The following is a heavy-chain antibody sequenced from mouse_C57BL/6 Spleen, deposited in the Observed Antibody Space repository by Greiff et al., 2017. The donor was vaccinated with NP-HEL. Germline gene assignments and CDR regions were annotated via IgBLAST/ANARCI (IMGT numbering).Heavy chain of an antibody. D-gene: IGHD3-2*02. CDR3: ARGSGGCSMDY. J-gene: IGHJ4*01. CDR1: GYTFSSSW. Sequence: QVQLQQSGPELVKPGASVKISCKASGYTFSSSWMNWVKQRPGKGLEWIGRIYPGDGGTNYNGKFKGKATLTGDKSSSTAYMQLSSLTSEDSAVYYCARGSGGCSMDYWGQGTSVTVSS. V-gene: IGHV1-82*01. CDR2: IYPGDGGT.